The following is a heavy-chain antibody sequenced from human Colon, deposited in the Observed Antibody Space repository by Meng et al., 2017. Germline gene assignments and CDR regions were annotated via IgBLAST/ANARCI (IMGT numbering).Heavy chain of an antibody. CDR1: GFTFSSYG. CDR3: ARGLDSSGYPLI. Sequence: GGSLRLSCAASGFTFSSYGMHWVRQAPGKGLEGVAVIWYDGSNKYYADSVKGRFTISRDNSKNTLYLQMNSLRAEDTAVYYCARGLDSSGYPLIWGQGTMVTVPS. D-gene: IGHD3-22*01. CDR2: IWYDGSNK. J-gene: IGHJ3*02. V-gene: IGHV3-33*01.